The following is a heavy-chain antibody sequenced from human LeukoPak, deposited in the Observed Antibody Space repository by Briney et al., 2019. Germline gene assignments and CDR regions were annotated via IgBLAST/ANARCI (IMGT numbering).Heavy chain of an antibody. CDR1: GGTFSSYA. Sequence: SVKVSCKASGGTFSSYAISWVRQAPGQGLEWMGGIIPIFGTANYAQKFQGRVTITADESTSTTYMELSSLRSEDTAVYYCARSAKSHCSGGSCYSFTLWFDPWGQGTLVTVSS. V-gene: IGHV1-69*13. CDR3: ARSAKSHCSGGSCYSFTLWFDP. CDR2: IIPIFGTA. D-gene: IGHD2-15*01. J-gene: IGHJ5*02.